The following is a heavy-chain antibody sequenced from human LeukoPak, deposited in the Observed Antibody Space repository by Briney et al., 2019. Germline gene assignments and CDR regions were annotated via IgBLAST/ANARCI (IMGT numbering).Heavy chain of an antibody. CDR3: ARGLGNFDY. V-gene: IGHV3-48*03. CDR1: GFTFSNYE. D-gene: IGHD1-26*01. CDR2: ISTSGTIE. J-gene: IGHJ4*02. Sequence: GGSLRLSCAASGFTFSNYETNWVRQAPGKGLEWISYISTSGTIEYYADSVKGRFTISRDHARNSLYLQMNSLRAEDTAVYYYARGLGNFDYWGQGTLVTVSS.